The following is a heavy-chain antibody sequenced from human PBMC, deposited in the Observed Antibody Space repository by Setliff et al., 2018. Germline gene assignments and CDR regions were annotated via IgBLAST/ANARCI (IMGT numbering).Heavy chain of an antibody. CDR3: ARSPANGGHDAFDV. Sequence: PGGSLRLSCAASGFTFSTYSMHWVRQAPGKGLEWVSSISDSSIYIYYVDSVKGRFTIPRDNAQNSLYLQMDSLRAEDTAVYYCARSPANGGHDAFDVWGQGTMVTVSS. CDR1: GFTFSTYS. V-gene: IGHV3-21*01. D-gene: IGHD6-25*01. J-gene: IGHJ3*01. CDR2: ISDSSIYI.